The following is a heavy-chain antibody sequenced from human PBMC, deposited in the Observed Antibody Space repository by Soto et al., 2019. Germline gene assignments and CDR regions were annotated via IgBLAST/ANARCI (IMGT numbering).Heavy chain of an antibody. CDR2: ISAYNGNT. J-gene: IGHJ4*02. Sequence: ASVKGSCKASGYTFTSYGISWVRQAPGQGLEWMGWISAYNGNTNYAQKLQGRVTMTTDSSTSTAYMELRSLRSDDTAVYYCARDGRGYYDILSGYDSTFDYWGQGTLVTVSS. D-gene: IGHD3-9*01. V-gene: IGHV1-18*04. CDR3: ARDGRGYYDILSGYDSTFDY. CDR1: GYTFTSYG.